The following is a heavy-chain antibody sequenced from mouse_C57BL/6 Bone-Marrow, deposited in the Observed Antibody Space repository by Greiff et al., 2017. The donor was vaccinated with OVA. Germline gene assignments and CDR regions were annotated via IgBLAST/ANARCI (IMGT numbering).Heavy chain of an antibody. CDR3: ARGGTSPFAY. Sequence: VQLQQSGPELVKPGASVKISCKASGYSFTGYYMNWVKQSPEKSLEWIGEINPSTGGTTYNQKFKAKATLTVDKSSSTAYMQLKSLTSEDSGVYDCARGGTSPFAYWGQGTLVTVSA. D-gene: IGHD4-1*01. CDR2: INPSTGGT. CDR1: GYSFTGYY. V-gene: IGHV1-42*01. J-gene: IGHJ3*01.